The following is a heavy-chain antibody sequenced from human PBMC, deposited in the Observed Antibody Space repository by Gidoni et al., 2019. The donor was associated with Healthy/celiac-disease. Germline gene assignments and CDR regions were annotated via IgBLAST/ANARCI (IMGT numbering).Heavy chain of an antibody. CDR2: IYTSGST. CDR3: ARGGGPYGIFGVATYYYYGMDV. J-gene: IGHJ6*02. V-gene: IGHV4-4*07. D-gene: IGHD3-3*01. Sequence: QVQLQESGPGLVKPSETLSLPCTVPGGPISSYYWCWFRQPAGKGLEWIGRIYTSGSTNYNPSLKSRVTMSVDTSKNQFSLKLSSVTAADTAVYYCARGGGPYGIFGVATYYYYGMDVWGQGTTVTVSS. CDR1: GGPISSYY.